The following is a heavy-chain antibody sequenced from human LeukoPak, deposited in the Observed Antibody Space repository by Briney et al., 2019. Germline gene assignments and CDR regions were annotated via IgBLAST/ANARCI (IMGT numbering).Heavy chain of an antibody. D-gene: IGHD3-9*01. V-gene: IGHV1-18*01. CDR3: ARGFNYDILTGYYLEPEYYFDY. J-gene: IGHJ4*02. CDR1: GYTFTSYG. Sequence: ASVSVSCTASGYTFTSYGISWVRQAPGQGLEWMGWISAYNGNTNYAQKLQGRVTMTTDTSTSTAYMELRSLRSDDTAVYYCARGFNYDILTGYYLEPEYYFDYWGQGTLVTVSS. CDR2: ISAYNGNT.